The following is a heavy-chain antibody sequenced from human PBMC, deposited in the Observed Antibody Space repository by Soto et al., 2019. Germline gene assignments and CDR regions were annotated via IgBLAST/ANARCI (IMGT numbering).Heavy chain of an antibody. D-gene: IGHD4-4*01. CDR3: ARGGNPNYY. CDR1: GFTVSSNY. J-gene: IGHJ4*02. CDR2: IYSGGST. V-gene: IGHV3-53*04. Sequence: EVQLVESGGGLVQPGGSLRLSCAVSGFTVSSNYMSWVRQAPGKGLGWVSVIYSGGSTYYADSVKGRFTIYRHNSKNTLNLQMNSLSAEDTAVYYCARGGNPNYYWGQGTLVTVSS.